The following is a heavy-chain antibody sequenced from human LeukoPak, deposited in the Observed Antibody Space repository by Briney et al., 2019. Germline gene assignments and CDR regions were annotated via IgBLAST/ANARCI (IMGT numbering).Heavy chain of an antibody. D-gene: IGHD2-21*01. CDR3: AKDGCGQVPCAFDI. CDR1: GLTFSSYA. Sequence: GGSLTLSCAPPGLTFSSYATGWVRPAPGEGLGWVSAISGSGGSTYYPDSVKGRFTISRDNSKNTLYLEMNSLRAEDTAAYYCAKDGCGQVPCAFDIWGQGTMVTVSS. J-gene: IGHJ3*02. CDR2: ISGSGGST. V-gene: IGHV3-23*01.